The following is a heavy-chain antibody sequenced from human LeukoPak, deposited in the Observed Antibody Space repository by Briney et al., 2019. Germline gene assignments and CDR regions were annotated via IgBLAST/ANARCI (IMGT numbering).Heavy chain of an antibody. V-gene: IGHV1-69*13. CDR1: GYTFTSYG. J-gene: IGHJ4*02. CDR2: IIPIFGTA. CDR3: ARSRLGLYYFDY. D-gene: IGHD3-22*01. Sequence: SVKVSCKASGYTFTSYGISWVRQAPGQGLEWMGGIIPIFGTANYAQKFQGRVTITADESTSTAYMELSSLRSEDTAVYYCARSRLGLYYFDYWGQGTLVTVSS.